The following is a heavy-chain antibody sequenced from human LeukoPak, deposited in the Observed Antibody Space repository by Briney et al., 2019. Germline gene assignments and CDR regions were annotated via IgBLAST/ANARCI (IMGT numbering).Heavy chain of an antibody. CDR1: GYSFTNYS. Sequence: ASVRVSCKASGYSFTNYSMHWVRQAPGQGLERMTMINPSGGSTTYAQNFQDRVTVTRDMSTSTVYMKLSSLTSEDTAVYYCARTRGYYFDYWGQGTLVTVSS. CDR3: ARTRGYYFDY. V-gene: IGHV1-46*01. J-gene: IGHJ4*02. CDR2: INPSGGST.